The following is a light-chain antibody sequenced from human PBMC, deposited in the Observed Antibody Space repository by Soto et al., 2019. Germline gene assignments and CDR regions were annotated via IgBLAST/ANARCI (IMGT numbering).Light chain of an antibody. J-gene: IGKJ2*01. CDR2: DTS. Sequence: DIVLTQSPATLSLSPGERATLSCRASQSVSSYLAWYQQKPGEAPRLLIYDTSNRATGIPARFGGSGSGTDFILTISSLQPEDFAVYYCQLRSFWPPYIFGQGTKLEMK. V-gene: IGKV3-11*01. CDR1: QSVSSY. CDR3: QLRSFWPPYI.